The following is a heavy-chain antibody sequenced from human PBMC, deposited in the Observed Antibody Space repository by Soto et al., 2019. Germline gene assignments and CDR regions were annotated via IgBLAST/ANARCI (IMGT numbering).Heavy chain of an antibody. J-gene: IGHJ6*02. D-gene: IGHD2-2*02. CDR1: GYSFTSYW. V-gene: IGHV5-10-1*03. Sequence: EVQLVQSGAEVKKPGESLRISCKGSGYSFTSYWISWVRQMPGKGLEWMGRIDPSDSYTNYSPSFQGHVTISADKSISTAYLQWSSLKASDTAMYYCARGVPAAIRTLYYYYGMDVWGQGTTVTVSS. CDR2: IDPSDSYT. CDR3: ARGVPAAIRTLYYYYGMDV.